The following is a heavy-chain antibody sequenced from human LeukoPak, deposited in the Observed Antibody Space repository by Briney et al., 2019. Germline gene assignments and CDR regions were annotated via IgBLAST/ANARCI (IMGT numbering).Heavy chain of an antibody. V-gene: IGHV4-4*02. CDR2: IYHSGST. Sequence: SETLSLTCAVSGGSLSSSNWWSGVRQPPGKGLEWIGEIYHSGSTNYNPSLKSRVTISVDKSKNQFSLKLSSVTAADTAVYYCARVKQWLADFDYWGQGTLVTVSS. D-gene: IGHD6-19*01. J-gene: IGHJ4*02. CDR1: GGSLSSSNW. CDR3: ARVKQWLADFDY.